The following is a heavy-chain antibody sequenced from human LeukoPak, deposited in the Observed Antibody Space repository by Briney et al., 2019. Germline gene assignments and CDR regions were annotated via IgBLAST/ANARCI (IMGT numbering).Heavy chain of an antibody. Sequence: GRSLRLSCAASGFTFSSYAMHWVRQAPGKGLEWVAVISYDGSNKYYADSVKGRFTISRDNSKNTLYLQMNSLRAEDTAVYYCARSGYSSGWYGGYYYYYGMDVLGQGTMVTVSS. CDR3: ARSGYSSGWYGGYYYYYGMDV. CDR1: GFTFSSYA. V-gene: IGHV3-30-3*01. CDR2: ISYDGSNK. D-gene: IGHD6-19*01. J-gene: IGHJ6*02.